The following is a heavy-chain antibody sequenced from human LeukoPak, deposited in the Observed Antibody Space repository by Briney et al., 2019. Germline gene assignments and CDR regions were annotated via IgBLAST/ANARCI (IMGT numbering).Heavy chain of an antibody. D-gene: IGHD6-13*01. CDR2: VYYTGGT. CDR1: GGSISSYY. V-gene: IGHV4-59*01. Sequence: SETLSLTCTVSGGSISSYYWSWVRQPPGKGLEWIGFVYYTGGTNYSPSLKSRVTISVDTSKNQFSLKLRSVTAADTAVYYCARISSSNGYNERGAFGVWGQGTMVTVSS. J-gene: IGHJ3*01. CDR3: ARISSSNGYNERGAFGV.